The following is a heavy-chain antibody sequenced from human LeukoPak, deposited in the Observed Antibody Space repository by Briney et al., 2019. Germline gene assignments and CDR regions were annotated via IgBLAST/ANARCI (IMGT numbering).Heavy chain of an antibody. CDR2: IYTSGST. D-gene: IGHD3-10*01. Sequence: SETLSLTCTVSGGSISSSSYYWSWIRQPAGKGLEWIGRIYTSGSTNYNLSLKSRVAISVDTSKNQFSLKLSSVTAADTAVYYCARDSAYYYGSGIYYYYYMDVWGKGTTVTISS. J-gene: IGHJ6*03. CDR3: ARDSAYYYGSGIYYYYYMDV. V-gene: IGHV4-61*02. CDR1: GGSISSSSYY.